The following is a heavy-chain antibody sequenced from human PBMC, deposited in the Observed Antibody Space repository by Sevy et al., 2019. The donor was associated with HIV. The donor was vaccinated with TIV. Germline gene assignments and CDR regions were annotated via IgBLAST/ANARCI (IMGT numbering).Heavy chain of an antibody. D-gene: IGHD3-10*01. V-gene: IGHV3-23*01. CDR1: GFSFSDYG. Sequence: GGSLRLSCEVAGFSFSDYGMTWVRQAPGKGLEWVSSISATGGSTYYADFVDVRFTVSRDNSKNTVYLYMDGLRAEDTAVYYCAKEALTYYSVPGSYLAGAFDIWGQGTMVTVSS. CDR3: AKEALTYYSVPGSYLAGAFDI. J-gene: IGHJ3*02. CDR2: ISATGGST.